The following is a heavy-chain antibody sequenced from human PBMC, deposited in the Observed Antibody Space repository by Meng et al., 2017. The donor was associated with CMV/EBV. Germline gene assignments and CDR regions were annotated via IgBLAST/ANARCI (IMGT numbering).Heavy chain of an antibody. J-gene: IGHJ6*02. CDR2: INHSGST. D-gene: IGHD1-1*01. CDR3: ARLQLERLGYYYYGMDV. CDR1: GGSFSVYY. Sequence: SETLSLTCAVYGGSFSVYYWSWIRQPPGKGLEWIGEINHSGSTNYNPSLKSRVPISVDTSKNQLSLKLSSVNAADTAVYYCARLQLERLGYYYYGMDVWGQGTTVTVSS. V-gene: IGHV4-34*01.